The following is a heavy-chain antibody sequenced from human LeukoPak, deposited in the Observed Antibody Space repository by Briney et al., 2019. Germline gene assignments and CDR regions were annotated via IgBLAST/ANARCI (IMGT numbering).Heavy chain of an antibody. Sequence: SQTLSLTCAISGDSVSSNSAAWNWIRQSPSRGLQWLGRTFYRSKWFNNYAVSVKGRITINPDTSKNQFSLQLNSVTPEDTAVYYCARDEYGDYYGMDVWGQGTTVTVSS. CDR3: ARDEYGDYYGMDV. V-gene: IGHV6-1*01. D-gene: IGHD4-17*01. CDR1: GDSVSSNSAA. J-gene: IGHJ6*02. CDR2: TFYRSKWFN.